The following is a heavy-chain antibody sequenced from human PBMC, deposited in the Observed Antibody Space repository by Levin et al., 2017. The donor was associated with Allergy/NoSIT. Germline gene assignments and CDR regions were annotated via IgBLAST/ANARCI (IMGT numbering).Heavy chain of an antibody. D-gene: IGHD2-8*01. CDR2: MNPNSGNT. V-gene: IGHV1-8*01. CDR3: ARGPMDGNLNP. J-gene: IGHJ5*02. Sequence: GESLKISCKASGYTFTSYDINWVRQATGQGLEWMGWMNPNSGNTGYAQKFQGRVTMTRNTSISTAYMELSSLRSEDTAVYYCARGPMDGNLNPWGQGTLVTVSS. CDR1: GYTFTSYD.